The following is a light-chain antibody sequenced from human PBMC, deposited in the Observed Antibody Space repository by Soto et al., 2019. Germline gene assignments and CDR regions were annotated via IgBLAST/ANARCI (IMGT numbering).Light chain of an antibody. Sequence: VMTQSPATLSVSPGESATLSCRASQSISNNLAWYQQKPGQAPRLLMYDASTRAIGIPDRFSGSGSGAEFTLTISSLQSEYLAVYYCQQYNNWPRTFGQGTKV. J-gene: IGKJ1*01. CDR1: QSISNN. CDR3: QQYNNWPRT. CDR2: DAS. V-gene: IGKV3-15*01.